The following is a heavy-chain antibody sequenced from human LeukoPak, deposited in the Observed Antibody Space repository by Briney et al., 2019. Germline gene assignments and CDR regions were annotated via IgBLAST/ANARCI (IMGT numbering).Heavy chain of an antibody. CDR3: AKGDMVRGVIITPDYYYGMDV. J-gene: IGHJ6*02. Sequence: PGGSLRLSCAASGFTVSSYGMSWGRQAPGKGLEWVSAISGSGGSTYYADSVKGRFTTSRDNSKNTLYLQMNSLRAEDTAVYYCAKGDMVRGVIITPDYYYGMDVWGQGTTVAVSS. D-gene: IGHD3-10*01. V-gene: IGHV3-23*01. CDR1: GFTVSSYG. CDR2: ISGSGGST.